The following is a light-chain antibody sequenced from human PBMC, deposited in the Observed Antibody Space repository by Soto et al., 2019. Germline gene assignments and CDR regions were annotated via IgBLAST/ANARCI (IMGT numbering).Light chain of an antibody. CDR1: QSISNY. Sequence: DMEMTQSPSSLSASVGARVNITCRASQSISNYLNWYQHKPGKVPKLLIYAASSLQSGVPTRFSGSGSGTDFTLNINSLQPEDFATYYCQQSYGTPLTFGGGTKIEIK. CDR3: QQSYGTPLT. J-gene: IGKJ4*01. CDR2: AAS. V-gene: IGKV1-39*01.